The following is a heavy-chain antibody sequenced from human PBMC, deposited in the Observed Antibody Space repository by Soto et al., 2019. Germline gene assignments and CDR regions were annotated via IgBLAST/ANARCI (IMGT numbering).Heavy chain of an antibody. J-gene: IGHJ4*02. D-gene: IGHD3-10*01. V-gene: IGHV3-30-3*01. CDR3: AREVLWSRYFDY. CDR1: GFIFSNYV. CDR2: MSYDGTTK. Sequence: QVQLVESGGGVVQPGRSLRLSCTASGFIFSNYVMYWVRQAPGKGLEWVAFMSYDGTTKSYADSVKGRFTISRDNSQNTLYLHMNSLRPEDTGVYYCAREVLWSRYFDYWVQGILFTVSS.